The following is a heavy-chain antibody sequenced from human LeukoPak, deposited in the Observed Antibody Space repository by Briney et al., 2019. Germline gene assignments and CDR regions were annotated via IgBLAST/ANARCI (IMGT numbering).Heavy chain of an antibody. D-gene: IGHD2-21*01. J-gene: IGHJ4*02. CDR2: IKPKTDGETT. CDR3: ITPLPYSAQ. V-gene: IGHV3-15*01. CDR1: GFTFSSYA. Sequence: GGSLRLSCAASGFTFSSYAMSWVRQAPGKGLEWVGRIKPKTDGETTEYAAPVKDRFSISRDDSKSMMYLQMNSLKTEDTAVYYCITPLPYSAQGGQGTLVTVSS.